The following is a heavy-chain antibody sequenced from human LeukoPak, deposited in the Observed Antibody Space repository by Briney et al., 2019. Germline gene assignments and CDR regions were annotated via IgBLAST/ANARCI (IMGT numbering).Heavy chain of an antibody. CDR1: RYTFTSYY. CDR2: INPSGGST. D-gene: IGHD7-27*01. J-gene: IGHJ4*02. V-gene: IGHV1-46*01. CDR3: ASTAHWGSLSALDY. Sequence: ASVKVSCKASRYTFTSYYVHRGRQAPGHGLEWMGIINPSGGSTSYAKKFQGGVIMARDITTSTVYMELSSLRSDDTAVYYCASTAHWGSLSALDYWGQGTLVTVSS.